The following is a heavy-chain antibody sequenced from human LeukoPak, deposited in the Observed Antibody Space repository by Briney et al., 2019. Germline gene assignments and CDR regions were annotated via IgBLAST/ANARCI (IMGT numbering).Heavy chain of an antibody. D-gene: IGHD2-2*01. CDR3: AKDKTTIGYCSSTSCFSMTDY. CDR1: GFTFSSYG. Sequence: GGSLRLSCAASGFTFSSYGMHWVRQAPGKGLEWVAVISYDGSNKYYADSVKGRFTISRDNSKNTLYLQMNSLRAEDTAVYYCAKDKTTIGYCSSTSCFSMTDYWGQGTLVTVSS. J-gene: IGHJ4*02. CDR2: ISYDGSNK. V-gene: IGHV3-30*18.